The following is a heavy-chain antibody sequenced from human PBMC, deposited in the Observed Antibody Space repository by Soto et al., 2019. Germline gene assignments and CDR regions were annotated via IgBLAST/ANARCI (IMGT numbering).Heavy chain of an antibody. J-gene: IGHJ4*02. D-gene: IGHD5-12*01. V-gene: IGHV4-30-2*01. CDR2: IYHSGST. CDR3: ALSRDGYNPGYFDY. CDR1: GGSISSGGYS. Sequence: QLQLQESGSGLVKPSQTLSLTCAVSGGSISSGGYSWSWIRQPPGKGLEWIGYIYHSGSTYYNPSLKSRVTISVDRSKNQFSLKLSSVTAADTAVYYCALSRDGYNPGYFDYWGQGTLVTVSS.